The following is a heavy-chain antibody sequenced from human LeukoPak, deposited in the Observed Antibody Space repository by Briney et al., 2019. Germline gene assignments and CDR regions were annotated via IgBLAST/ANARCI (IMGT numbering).Heavy chain of an antibody. Sequence: GGSLRLSCAASGFTFSSYWMQWVRQAPGKGPVWVSRINTDGRSTSYADSVKGRFTISRDNAKNTLYLQMNSLRAEDTAVYYCARARGSYDLFDYWGQGTLVTVSP. V-gene: IGHV3-74*01. J-gene: IGHJ4*02. CDR2: INTDGRST. CDR3: ARARGSYDLFDY. CDR1: GFTFSSYW. D-gene: IGHD1-26*01.